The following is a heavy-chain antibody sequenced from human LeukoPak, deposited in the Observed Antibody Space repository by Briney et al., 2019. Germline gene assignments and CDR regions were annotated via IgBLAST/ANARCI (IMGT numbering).Heavy chain of an antibody. Sequence: GASVTVSCKASGYTCTSYGISWVRQAPGQRLEWRGWMSAYNGNPNYAQKLQGRVTMTTDTSTSTAYMELRSLRSDDTAVYYCARDFNSGKRRGRFYYGMDVWGQGTTVTVSS. V-gene: IGHV1-18*01. CDR3: ARDFNSGKRRGRFYYGMDV. CDR1: GYTCTSYG. D-gene: IGHD5-12*01. J-gene: IGHJ6*02. CDR2: MSAYNGNP.